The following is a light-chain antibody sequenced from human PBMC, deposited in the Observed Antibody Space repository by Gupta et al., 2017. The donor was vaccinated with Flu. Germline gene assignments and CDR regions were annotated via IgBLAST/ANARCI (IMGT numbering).Light chain of an antibody. CDR1: ASPKHY. CDR2: KDS. CDR3: QSADSSGNYV. J-gene: IGLJ1*01. V-gene: IGLV3-25*02. Sequence: SYELTQPPSVSVSPGQPARITCSGDASPKHYACWNQQKPGQAPVLGIYKDSERPAGIPERFSASRSGTTVTMNISGGQEEEAADYDCQSADSSGNYVFGTGTKVTVL.